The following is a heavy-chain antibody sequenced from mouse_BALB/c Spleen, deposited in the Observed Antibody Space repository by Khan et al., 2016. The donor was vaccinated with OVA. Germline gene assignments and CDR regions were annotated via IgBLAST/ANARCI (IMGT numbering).Heavy chain of an antibody. CDR1: GISITTGNYR. D-gene: IGHD2-2*01. CDR2: IFYSGTT. Sequence: VQLKESGPGLVKPSQTVSLTCTVTGISITTGNYRWSWIRQFPGNKLEWIGYIFYSGTTTYNPSLASRASITRDTSKNQFFLEMNSLTAEDRATYYCARDRGGFDSYYFDYWGQGTTLTASS. J-gene: IGHJ2*01. V-gene: IGHV3-5*02. CDR3: ARDRGGFDSYYFDY.